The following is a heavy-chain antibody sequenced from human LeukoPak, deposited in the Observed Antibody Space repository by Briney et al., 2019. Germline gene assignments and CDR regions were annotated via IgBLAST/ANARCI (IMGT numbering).Heavy chain of an antibody. CDR3: ARDWDIVATGPFDY. V-gene: IGHV3-30*04. CDR1: GFTFSSYA. J-gene: IGHJ4*02. Sequence: GGSLRLSCAASGFTFSSYAMHWVRQAPGKGLEWVAVISYDGSNKYYADSVKGRFTISRDNSKNTLYLQMNSLRAEDTAVYYCARDWDIVATGPFDYWGQGTLVTVSS. CDR2: ISYDGSNK. D-gene: IGHD5-12*01.